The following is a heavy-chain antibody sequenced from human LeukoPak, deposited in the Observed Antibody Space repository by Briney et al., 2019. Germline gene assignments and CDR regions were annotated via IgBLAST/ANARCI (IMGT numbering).Heavy chain of an antibody. V-gene: IGHV3-48*04. D-gene: IGHD3-10*01. Sequence: PGGSLRLSCAGSGFTFSTYWMHWVRQAPGKGLEWVSYISSSSSTIYYADSVKGRFTISRDNAKNSLYLQMNSLRAEDTAVYYCARWGSINYYGSGSYHYYYMDVWGKGTTVTVSS. CDR3: ARWGSINYYGSGSYHYYYMDV. CDR2: ISSSSSTI. CDR1: GFTFSTYW. J-gene: IGHJ6*03.